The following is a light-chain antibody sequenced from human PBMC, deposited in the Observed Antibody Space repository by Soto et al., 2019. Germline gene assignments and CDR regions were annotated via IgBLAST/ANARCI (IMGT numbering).Light chain of an antibody. V-gene: IGKV1-27*01. Sequence: DVQMTQSPSSLSAFVGDRVTITCRASQGIAPYLAWFQQKPGKVPKLLIYATSTLQSGVPSRFSGSGSGTDFTLTINSLQPEDVGTYYCQKYNCAPLTFGGGTKVEIK. CDR1: QGIAPY. CDR3: QKYNCAPLT. CDR2: ATS. J-gene: IGKJ4*01.